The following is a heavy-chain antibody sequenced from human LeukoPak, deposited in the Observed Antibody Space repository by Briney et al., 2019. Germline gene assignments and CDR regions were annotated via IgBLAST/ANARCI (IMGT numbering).Heavy chain of an antibody. D-gene: IGHD5-18*01. CDR1: GYTFSDYS. CDR3: ARERGYSYGSLYY. Sequence: RASVKVSCKTSGYTFSDYSIHWVRQAPGQGLEWMGLINTNTGNPTYAQGFTGRSVFSLDTSVSTAYLQISSLKAEDTAVYYCARERGYSYGSLYYWGQGTLVTVSS. CDR2: INTNTGNP. J-gene: IGHJ4*02. V-gene: IGHV7-4-1*02.